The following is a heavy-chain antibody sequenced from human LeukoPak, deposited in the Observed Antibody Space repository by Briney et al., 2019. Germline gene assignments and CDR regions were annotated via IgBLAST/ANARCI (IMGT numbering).Heavy chain of an antibody. V-gene: IGHV3-21*03. CDR2: ISSSSSYI. J-gene: IGHJ4*02. CDR3: ARGDHCGFYFCY. D-gene: IGHD1-14*01. CDR1: GFTFSSYS. Sequence: GGSLRLSCAASGFTFSSYSMNWVRQAPGKGLEWVSSISSSSSYIYYADSVKGRFTISRDNAKNSLYLQMNNLRAEGRDVYVCARGDHCGFYFCYWGQGTLVTVSS.